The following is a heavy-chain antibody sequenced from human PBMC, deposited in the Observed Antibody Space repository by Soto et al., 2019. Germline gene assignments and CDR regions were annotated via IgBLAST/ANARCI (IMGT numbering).Heavy chain of an antibody. V-gene: IGHV3-74*01. CDR3: ARWTSLPPAAGYYYYYYGMDV. Sequence: GGSLRLSCAASGFTFSSYWMHWVRQAPGKGLVWVSRINSDGSSTSYADSVKGRFTISRDNAKNTLYLQMNSLRAEDTAVYYCARWTSLPPAAGYYYYYYGMDVWGQGTTVTVSS. CDR2: INSDGSST. J-gene: IGHJ6*02. CDR1: GFTFSSYW. D-gene: IGHD6-25*01.